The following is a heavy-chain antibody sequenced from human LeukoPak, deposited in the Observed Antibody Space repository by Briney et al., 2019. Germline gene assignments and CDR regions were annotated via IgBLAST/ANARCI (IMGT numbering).Heavy chain of an antibody. CDR1: GYTFTVNY. J-gene: IGHJ4*02. D-gene: IGHD2-2*01. CDR2: MNPNSGVT. Sequence: ASVKVSCKPSGYTFTVNYLHWVRQAPGQGLEWVGWMNPNSGVTFYAQNFQGRVTVTRDTSVTTAYMELSSLTSDDTAVYYCARGAGTSWFDYWGQGSLVTVSS. V-gene: IGHV1-2*02. CDR3: ARGAGTSWFDY.